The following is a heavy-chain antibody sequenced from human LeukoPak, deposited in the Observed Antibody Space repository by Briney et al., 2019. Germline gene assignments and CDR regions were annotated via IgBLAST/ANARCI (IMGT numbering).Heavy chain of an antibody. CDR2: IKQDGSEK. J-gene: IGHJ4*02. D-gene: IGHD3-22*01. CDR1: GFTFSSYW. Sequence: PGGSLRLSCAASGFTFSSYWMSWVRQAPGKGLEWVANIKQDGSEKYYVDSVKGRFTISRDNAKNSLYLQMNSLRPEDTAVYYCAKDWNYDSSFYSYFDYWGQGTLVTVSS. CDR3: AKDWNYDSSFYSYFDY. V-gene: IGHV3-7*01.